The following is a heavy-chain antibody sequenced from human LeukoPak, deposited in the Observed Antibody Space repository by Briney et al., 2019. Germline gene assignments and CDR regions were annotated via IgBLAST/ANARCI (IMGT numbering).Heavy chain of an antibody. V-gene: IGHV3-21*01. CDR1: GFTFSNSA. D-gene: IGHD3-9*01. J-gene: IGHJ4*02. Sequence: GGSLRLSCAASGFTFSNSAMNWVRQVPGKGLEWASSIDYDSSHIYYAASVRGRFTISRDNARNSVYLQMNSLRVEDTAVYYCARDPLRYLRVGHYDYWGQGTLIAVSS. CDR2: IDYDSSHI. CDR3: ARDPLRYLRVGHYDY.